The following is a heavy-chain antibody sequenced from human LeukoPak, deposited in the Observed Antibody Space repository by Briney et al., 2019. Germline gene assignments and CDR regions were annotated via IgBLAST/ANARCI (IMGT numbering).Heavy chain of an antibody. D-gene: IGHD6-13*01. J-gene: IGHJ4*02. CDR1: GYTFTSYG. V-gene: IGHV1-18*01. Sequence: ASVKVSCKASGYTFTSYGISWVRQAPGQGLEWMGWISAYNGNTNYAQKLQGRVTMTTDTSTSTAYMELRSLRSDDTAVYYCASTIGMSSWYPFDYWGQGTLVTVSS. CDR3: ASTIGMSSWYPFDY. CDR2: ISAYNGNT.